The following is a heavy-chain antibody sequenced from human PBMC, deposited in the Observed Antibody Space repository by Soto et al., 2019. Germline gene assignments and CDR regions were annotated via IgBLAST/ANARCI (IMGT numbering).Heavy chain of an antibody. Sequence: VSSVKVSCKASGGTFSTDTSTWLRQAPGQGLEWMGRIIPIIGIINYAQKFQGRVTISADKFTGTAYMELTGLRSDDTAVYYCAGDPDSHYNDSHASSYPWGQGTLVTVSS. CDR3: AGDPDSHYNDSHASSYP. CDR2: IIPIIGII. V-gene: IGHV1-69*04. D-gene: IGHD4-4*01. CDR1: GGTFSTDT. J-gene: IGHJ5*02.